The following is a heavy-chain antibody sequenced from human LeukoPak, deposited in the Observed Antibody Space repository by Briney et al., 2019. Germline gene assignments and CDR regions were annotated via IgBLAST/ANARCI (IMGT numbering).Heavy chain of an antibody. CDR2: IKQDGSEK. Sequence: GGSLRLCCAASGFTLSSYWMSWVRQAPGKGLEWVANIKQDGSEKYYVDSVKSRFTISRDNAKNSLYLQMNSLRAEDTAVYYCARDREAVAGTPDIWGQGTMVTVSS. CDR1: GFTLSSYW. D-gene: IGHD6-19*01. CDR3: ARDREAVAGTPDI. V-gene: IGHV3-7*01. J-gene: IGHJ3*02.